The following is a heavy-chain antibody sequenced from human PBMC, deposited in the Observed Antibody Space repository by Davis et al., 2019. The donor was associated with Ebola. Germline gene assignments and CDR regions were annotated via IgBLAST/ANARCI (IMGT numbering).Heavy chain of an antibody. Sequence: GGSLRLSCAASGFTFSSYGMHWVRQAPGKGLEWVAAISYDGSNKYYADSVKGRFTISRDNSKNTVYLQMNSLRAEDTAVYYCARDRPLDFFFGDYYGMDVWGQGTTVTVSS. CDR3: ARDRPLDFFFGDYYGMDV. J-gene: IGHJ6*02. V-gene: IGHV3-33*05. CDR2: ISYDGSNK. D-gene: IGHD3-16*01. CDR1: GFTFSSYG.